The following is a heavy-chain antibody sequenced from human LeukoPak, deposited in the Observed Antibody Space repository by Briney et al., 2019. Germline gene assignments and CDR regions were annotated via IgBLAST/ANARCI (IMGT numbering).Heavy chain of an antibody. CDR2: ISSSTNTI. V-gene: IGHV3-48*04. CDR3: AREQWAADDALDF. J-gene: IGHJ3*01. CDR1: GFPFTLYN. Sequence: TGGSLRLSCEVSGFPFTLYNMNWVRQAPGKGLEWLSYISSSTNTIYYADSVKGRFTISRDNAKNSLYLQMNGLRVEDTAVYYCAREQWAADDALDFWGQGTMVTVSS. D-gene: IGHD6-13*01.